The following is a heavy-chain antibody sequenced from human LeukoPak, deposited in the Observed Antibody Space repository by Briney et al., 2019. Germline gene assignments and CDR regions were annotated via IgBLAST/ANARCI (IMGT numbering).Heavy chain of an antibody. V-gene: IGHV4-34*01. D-gene: IGHD3-3*01. Sequence: SETLSLTCAVYGGSFSGYYWSWIRQPPGKGLEWIGEINHSGSTNYNPSLKSRVTISVDTSKNQFSLKLSSVTAADTAVYYCARLRPDYDFWSGRFYYYYYMDVWGKGTTVTVSS. J-gene: IGHJ6*03. CDR1: GGSFSGYY. CDR3: ARLRPDYDFWSGRFYYYYYMDV. CDR2: INHSGST.